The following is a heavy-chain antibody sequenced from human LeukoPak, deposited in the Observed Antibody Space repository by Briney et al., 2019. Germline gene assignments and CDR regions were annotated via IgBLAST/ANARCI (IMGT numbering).Heavy chain of an antibody. V-gene: IGHV4-30-2*01. CDR1: GGSISSGGYS. D-gene: IGHD2-15*01. CDR2: IYHSGSI. J-gene: IGHJ2*01. Sequence: SETLSLTCAVSGGSISSGGYSWSWIRQPPGRGLEWIGYIYHSGSIYYNPSLKSRVTISVDRSKNQFSLKVNSVTAADTAVYHCARASSPDCTGGSCHGYFDLWGRGTLVTVSS. CDR3: ARASSPDCTGGSCHGYFDL.